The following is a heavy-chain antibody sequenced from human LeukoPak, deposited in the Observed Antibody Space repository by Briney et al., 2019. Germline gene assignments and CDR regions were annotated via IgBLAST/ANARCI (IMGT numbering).Heavy chain of an antibody. CDR1: GDSISNSAYY. CDR2: ITNTGNT. J-gene: IGHJ6*02. V-gene: IGHV4-39*01. D-gene: IGHD3-10*01. Sequence: SETLSLTCTVSGDSISNSAYYWVWIRQPPGKGLEWIGTITNTGNTYSNPSLKSRVTISIDTSKTQISLKLTSVTAADTAVFYCARKTPGTSVDVWGQGAPVTVSS. CDR3: ARKTPGTSVDV.